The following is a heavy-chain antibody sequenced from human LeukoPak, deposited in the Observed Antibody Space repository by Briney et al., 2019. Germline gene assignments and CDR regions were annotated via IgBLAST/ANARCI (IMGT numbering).Heavy chain of an antibody. D-gene: IGHD3-22*01. V-gene: IGHV1-2*02. CDR3: ARGGQYVLHYDSSGYPPRGH. CDR1: GYTFTGHY. J-gene: IGHJ4*02. Sequence: ASVKVSCKASGYTFTGHYMHWVRQAPGQGLEWMGWINPNSGGTNYAQKFQGRVTMTRDTSISTAYMELSRLRSDDTAVYYCARGGQYVLHYDSSGYPPRGHWGQGTLVTVSS. CDR2: INPNSGGT.